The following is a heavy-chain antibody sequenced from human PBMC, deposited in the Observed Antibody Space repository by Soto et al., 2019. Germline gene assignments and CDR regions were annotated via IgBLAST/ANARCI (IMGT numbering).Heavy chain of an antibody. V-gene: IGHV1-69*06. J-gene: IGHJ6*04. CDR2: IIPIFGTA. D-gene: IGHD1-26*01. CDR1: GGTFSSYA. Sequence: SVKISCKASGGTFSSYAISWVRQAPGQGLEWMGGIIPIFGTANYAQKFQGRVTITADKSTSTAYMELSRLRSEDTAVYYCARDVHSGSPGDYYSYGMDVWGKGTKVTVS. CDR3: ARDVHSGSPGDYYSYGMDV.